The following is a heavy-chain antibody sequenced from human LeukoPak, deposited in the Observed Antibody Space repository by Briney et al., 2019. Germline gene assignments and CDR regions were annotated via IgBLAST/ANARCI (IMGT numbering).Heavy chain of an antibody. D-gene: IGHD3-3*01. CDR1: GFTVSSTY. CDR3: ARSSMGDYDFWSGYYYAFDI. V-gene: IGHV3-53*01. CDR2: IYSGGST. Sequence: GGSLRLSCAASGFTVSSTYMSWVRQAPGKGLEWVSVIYSGGSTYYADSVKGRFTISRDNSKNTLYLQMNSLRAEDTAVYYCARSSMGDYDFWSGYYYAFDIWGQGTMVTVSS. J-gene: IGHJ3*02.